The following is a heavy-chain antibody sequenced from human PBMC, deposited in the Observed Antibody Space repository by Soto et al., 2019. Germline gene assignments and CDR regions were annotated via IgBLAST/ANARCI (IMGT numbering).Heavy chain of an antibody. CDR2: FILILGTA. V-gene: IGHV1-69*12. D-gene: IGHD2-21*02. J-gene: IGHJ4*02. CDR1: GATSTTYA. Sequence: QVQLVQSGAEVKKPGSSVKASRRASGATSTTYAFSWVRQPPGQGLEWVGGFILILGTANYAQKFQGKVTITADESTSTAYMELSSLRSEDTAVYYCARAGGNSPFDYWGQGTLVTVSS. CDR3: ARAGGNSPFDY.